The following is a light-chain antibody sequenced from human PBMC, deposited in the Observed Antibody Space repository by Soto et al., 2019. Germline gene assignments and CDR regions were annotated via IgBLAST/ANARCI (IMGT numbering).Light chain of an antibody. J-gene: IGKJ2*01. CDR2: GAS. CDR1: QSVSNTY. Sequence: EIVLTQSPGTLSLSPGERVTLSCRASQSVSNTYLAWYQQKPGQAPRLLMYGASSRATGIPDRFSGSGSGTDFTLTISRLEPEDFAVYYCQQYGSSPRTFGQGTKLAIK. CDR3: QQYGSSPRT. V-gene: IGKV3-20*01.